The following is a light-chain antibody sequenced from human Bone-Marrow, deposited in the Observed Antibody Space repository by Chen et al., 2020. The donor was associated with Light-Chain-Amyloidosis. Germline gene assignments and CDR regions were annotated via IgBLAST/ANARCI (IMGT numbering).Light chain of an antibody. V-gene: IGLV2-14*01. J-gene: IGLJ1*01. Sequence: QSALTHPASQSGLPVPSITLSCTGTSSDVGGDNHVSWYQQHPDKAPKLMIYEVTNRPSWVPDRFSGSKSDNTASLTISGLQTEDEADYFCSSYTITNTLVFGSGTRVTVL. CDR1: SSDVGGDNH. CDR2: EVT. CDR3: SSYTITNTLV.